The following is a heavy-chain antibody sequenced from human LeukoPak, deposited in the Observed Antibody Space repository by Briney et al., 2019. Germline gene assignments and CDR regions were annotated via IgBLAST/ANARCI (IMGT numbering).Heavy chain of an antibody. D-gene: IGHD2-15*01. CDR3: ARGLYCSGGSCYSGLGW. CDR2: IYYSGST. CDR1: GGSISSYY. V-gene: IGHV4-59*01. Sequence: PSETLSLTCTVSGGSISSYYWSWIRQPPGKGLEWIGYIYYSGSTNYNPSLKSRVTILVDTSKNQFSLKLSSVTAADTAVYYCARGLYCSGGSCYSGLGWWGQGTLVTVSS. J-gene: IGHJ4*02.